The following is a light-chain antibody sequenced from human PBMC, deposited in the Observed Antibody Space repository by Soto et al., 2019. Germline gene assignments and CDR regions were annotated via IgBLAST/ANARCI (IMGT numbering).Light chain of an antibody. J-gene: IGKJ1*01. CDR3: QQYNSYSPWT. CDR2: KAS. Sequence: DVQMTQYTSTLSASVGDRVTITCRASQRISSWLAWYQQKPGKAPKLLIYKASSLESGVPSRFSGSGSGTEFTLTISSLQPDDFATYYCQQYNSYSPWTFGQGTKVDI. V-gene: IGKV1-5*03. CDR1: QRISSW.